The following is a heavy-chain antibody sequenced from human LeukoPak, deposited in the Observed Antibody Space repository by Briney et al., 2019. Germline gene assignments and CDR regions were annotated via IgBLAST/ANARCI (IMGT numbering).Heavy chain of an antibody. CDR2: IIPIFGTA. CDR3: ASLSPVTVTKNDAFDI. J-gene: IGHJ3*02. V-gene: IGHV1-69*05. Sequence: SVKVSCKASGGTFSSYAISWARQAPGQGLEWMGGIIPIFGTANYAQKFQGRVTITTDESTSTAYMELSSLRSEDTAVYYCASLSPVTVTKNDAFDIWGQGTMVTVSS. D-gene: IGHD4-17*01. CDR1: GGTFSSYA.